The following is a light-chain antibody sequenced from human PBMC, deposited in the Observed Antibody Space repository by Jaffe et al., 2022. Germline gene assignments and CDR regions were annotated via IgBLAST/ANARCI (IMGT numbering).Light chain of an antibody. CDR2: GAN. V-gene: IGLV7-43*01. CDR3: LLYLAPFRV. Sequence: QTVVTQEPSVIVSPGGTVTLTCGSSTGAVTSENYPNWFQQKPGQAPKSLIYGANNKHSWTPARFSGSLLGDKAALTLSDVQPDDEADYYCLLYLAPFRVFGGGTKLTVL. J-gene: IGLJ2*01. CDR1: TGAVTSENY.